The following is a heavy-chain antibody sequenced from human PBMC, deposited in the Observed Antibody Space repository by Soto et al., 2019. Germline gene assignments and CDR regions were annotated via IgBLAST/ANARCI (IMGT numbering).Heavy chain of an antibody. CDR3: AHFGSAGDTMIIVVIPAAAFDI. CDR1: GFSLSTSGVG. V-gene: IGHV2-5*01. CDR2: IYWNDDK. Sequence: SGPTLVNPTQTLTLTCTFSGFSLSTSGVGVGWIRQPPGKALEWLALIYWNDDKRYSPSLKRRLTITKHTSKNQVVLTMTNMDPVDTATYYCAHFGSAGDTMIIVVIPAAAFDIWVQGTMVTVSS. D-gene: IGHD3-22*01. J-gene: IGHJ3*02.